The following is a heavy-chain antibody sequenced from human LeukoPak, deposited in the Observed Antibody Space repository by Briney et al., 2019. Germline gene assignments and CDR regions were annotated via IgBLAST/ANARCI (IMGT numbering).Heavy chain of an antibody. D-gene: IGHD6-6*01. J-gene: IGHJ4*02. Sequence: PSETLSLTCTVSGGSISSSSYYWGWIRQPPGKGLEWIGSIYYSGSTYYNPSLKSRVTISVDTSKNQFSLKLSSVTAADTAVYYCASRSPSHHEYSSSVWGQGTLVTVSS. CDR1: GGSISSSSYY. V-gene: IGHV4-39*07. CDR3: ASRSPSHHEYSSSV. CDR2: IYYSGST.